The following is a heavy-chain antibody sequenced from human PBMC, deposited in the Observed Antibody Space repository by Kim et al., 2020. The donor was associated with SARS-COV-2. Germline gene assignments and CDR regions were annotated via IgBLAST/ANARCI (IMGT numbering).Heavy chain of an antibody. D-gene: IGHD4-17*01. Sequence: SETLSLTCTVSGGSISSYYWSWIRQPPGKGLEWIGYIYYSGSTNYNPSLKSRVTISVDTSKNQFSLKLSSVTAADTAVYYCARRRPTADFDYCGQGTLVT. CDR1: GGSISSYY. CDR2: IYYSGST. V-gene: IGHV4-59*08. CDR3: ARRRPTADFDY. J-gene: IGHJ4*02.